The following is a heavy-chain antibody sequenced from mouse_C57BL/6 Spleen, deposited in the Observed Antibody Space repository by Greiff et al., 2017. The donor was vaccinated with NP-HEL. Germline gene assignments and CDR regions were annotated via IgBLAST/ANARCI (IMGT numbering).Heavy chain of an antibody. J-gene: IGHJ3*01. CDR2: IYPGDGDT. D-gene: IGHD6-1*01. CDR3: ARSSPGNSWFAY. CDR1: GYAFSSSW. Sequence: QVQLQQSGPELVKPGASVKISCKASGYAFSSSWMNWVKQRPGKGLEWIGRIYPGDGDTNYNGKFKGKATLTADKSSSTAYMQLSSLTSDDSAVYFCARSSPGNSWFAYWGQGTLVTVSA. V-gene: IGHV1-82*01.